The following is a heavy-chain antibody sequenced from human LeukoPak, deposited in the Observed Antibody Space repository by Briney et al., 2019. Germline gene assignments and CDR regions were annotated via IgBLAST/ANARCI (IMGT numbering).Heavy chain of an antibody. CDR1: GFTFSSYG. V-gene: IGHV3-23*01. D-gene: IGHD3-10*01. Sequence: GGSLRLSCAAPGFTFSSYGMSWVRQAPGKGLEWVSAISGSGGSTYYADSVKGRFTISRDNSKNTLYLQMNSLRAEDTAVYYCARSMVRATYYMDVWGTGSTVSVSS. J-gene: IGHJ6*03. CDR3: ARSMVRATYYMDV. CDR2: ISGSGGST.